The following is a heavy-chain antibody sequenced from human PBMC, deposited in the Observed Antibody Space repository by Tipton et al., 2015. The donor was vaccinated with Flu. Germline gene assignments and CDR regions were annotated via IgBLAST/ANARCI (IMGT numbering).Heavy chain of an antibody. CDR1: GGSISSSSSY. Sequence: TLSLTCTVSGGSISSSSSYWGWIRQPPGKGLEWIASIYYSGGTYYNPSLRSRAIMSVDTSKNQFSLEVSSVTAADKAVYYCASHGYSGYDFGYWGQGMLVTVS. V-gene: IGHV4-39*07. CDR3: ASHGYSGYDFGY. D-gene: IGHD5-12*01. J-gene: IGHJ4*02. CDR2: IYYSGGT.